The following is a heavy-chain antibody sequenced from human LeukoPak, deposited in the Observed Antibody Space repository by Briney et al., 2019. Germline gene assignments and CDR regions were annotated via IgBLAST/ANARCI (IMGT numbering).Heavy chain of an antibody. CDR3: ARDPYRFLEWLYDYYYGMDV. J-gene: IGHJ6*02. V-gene: IGHV3-48*01. D-gene: IGHD3-3*01. Sequence: PGGSLRLSCAASGFTFSSYSMNWVRQAPGKGLEWVSYISSSSSTIYYADSVKGRFTISRDNAKNSLYLQMNSLRAEDTAVYYCARDPYRFLEWLYDYYYGMDVWGQGTTVTVSS. CDR2: ISSSSSTI. CDR1: GFTFSSYS.